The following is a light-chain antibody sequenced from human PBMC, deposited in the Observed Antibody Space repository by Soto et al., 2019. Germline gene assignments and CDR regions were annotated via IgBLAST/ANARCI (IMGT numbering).Light chain of an antibody. Sequence: EIVMTQSPATLSVSPGERATLSCRASQSVSSSYLAWYQQKPGQAPRLLLYGASSRATGLPARFSGSGSGTDFTLTISSLQSEDFAVYYCQQYNTWPPITFGQGTRLEIK. V-gene: IGKV3-15*01. CDR1: QSVSSSY. J-gene: IGKJ5*01. CDR2: GAS. CDR3: QQYNTWPPIT.